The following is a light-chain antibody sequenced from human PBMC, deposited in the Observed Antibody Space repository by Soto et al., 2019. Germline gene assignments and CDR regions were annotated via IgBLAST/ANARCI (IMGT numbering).Light chain of an antibody. CDR3: QQYAYWPET. J-gene: IGKJ1*01. CDR2: YSS. Sequence: EVMMTQFPDTVSVTPGETVTLSCGASESVRTNLAWYQQKAGQAPRLLIHYSSTRATGIPARFSGSGSGTNFTLAISSLQSEDFAVYFCQQYAYWPETFGQGTKVDIK. CDR1: ESVRTN. V-gene: IGKV3D-15*01.